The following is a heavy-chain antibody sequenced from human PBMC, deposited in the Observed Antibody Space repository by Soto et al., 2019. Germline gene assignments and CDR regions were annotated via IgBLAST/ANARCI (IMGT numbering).Heavy chain of an antibody. V-gene: IGHV1-69*01. CDR3: ASGVGGLRGSSGWPDNAFDV. Sequence: QVQLVQSGAAVRKPGSSVKVSCKASGGTFTKYAITWVRQAPRQGLEWMGGIVPLPGTTNYAQKFRGRVTISADESTSTAYLELSSLRSEDTAVYYCASGVGGLRGSSGWPDNAFDVWGQGTMVIASS. D-gene: IGHD6-19*01. CDR1: GGTFTKYA. CDR2: IVPLPGTT. J-gene: IGHJ3*01.